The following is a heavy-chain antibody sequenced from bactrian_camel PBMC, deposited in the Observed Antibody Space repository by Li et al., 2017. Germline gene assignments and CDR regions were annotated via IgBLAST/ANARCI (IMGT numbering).Heavy chain of an antibody. CDR1: GFSSSTYR. V-gene: IGHV3S6*01. Sequence: HVQLVESGGGSVQAGESLTLSCAASGFSSSTYRMYWFRQAPGSEREALVVIGRDGDTTYLADSVKGRFTVSRDNAANTMYLQMDNLKPEDSARYYCGVGGSCYQGSQSWCYGNLVCLDYWGHGTQVTVS. D-gene: IGHD3*01. CDR3: GVGGSCYQGSQSWCYGNLVCLDY. J-gene: IGHJ4*01. CDR2: IGRDGDTT.